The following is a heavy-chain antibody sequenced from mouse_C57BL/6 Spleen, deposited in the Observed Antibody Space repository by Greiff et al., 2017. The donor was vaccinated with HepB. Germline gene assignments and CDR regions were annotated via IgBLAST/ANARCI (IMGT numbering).Heavy chain of an antibody. CDR2: IYPGSGST. D-gene: IGHD1-1*01. V-gene: IGHV1-55*01. Sequence: QVQLQQPGAELVKPGASVKMSCKASGYTFTSYCITWVKQRPGQGLEWIGDIYPGSGSTNYNEKFKSKATLTVDTSSSTAYMQLSSLTSEDSAVYYCARITTVPSTRYFDVWGTGTTVTVSS. CDR3: ARITTVPSTRYFDV. J-gene: IGHJ1*03. CDR1: GYTFTSYC.